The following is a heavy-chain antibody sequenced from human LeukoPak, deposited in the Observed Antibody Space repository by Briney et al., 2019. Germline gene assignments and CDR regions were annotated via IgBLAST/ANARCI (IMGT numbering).Heavy chain of an antibody. CDR2: ISSSGSTI. D-gene: IGHD3-10*01. V-gene: IGHV3-11*01. Sequence: PGGSLRLSCAASGFTFSDYYMSWIRQAPGKGLEWVSYISSSGSTIYYADSVKGRFTISRDNAKNSLYLQMNSLRAEDTAVYYCARDRGSGPNKRHDAFDIWGQGTMVTVSS. CDR1: GFTFSDYY. J-gene: IGHJ3*02. CDR3: ARDRGSGPNKRHDAFDI.